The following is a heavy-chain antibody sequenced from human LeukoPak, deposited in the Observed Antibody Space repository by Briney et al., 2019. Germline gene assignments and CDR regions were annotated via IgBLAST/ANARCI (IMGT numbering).Heavy chain of an antibody. CDR3: ARLLGTHINYFDP. V-gene: IGHV4-39*01. CDR1: GASISSGSNY. J-gene: IGHJ5*02. Sequence: SETLSLTCNASGASISSGSNYWGWVRQPPGKGLEWFATIFYSGITYYNPSLKSRVTISVDTSKNQFSLKLSSVTAADTAVCYCARLLGTHINYFDPWGEGTLLTVPS. CDR2: IFYSGIT. D-gene: IGHD2-21*01.